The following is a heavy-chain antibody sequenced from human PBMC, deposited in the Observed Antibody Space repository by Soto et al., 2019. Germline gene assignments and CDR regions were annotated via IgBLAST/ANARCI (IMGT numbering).Heavy chain of an antibody. CDR2: IRSKVCGGTT. Sequence: PGGSLRLSCTASGFTFGDYAMSWFRQAPGKGLEWVGFIRSKVCGGTTEYAASVKGRFTISRDDSKSIAYLQMNSLKTEDTAVYYCTSTIFGVVIPGGYYYGMDVWGQGTTVTVSS. J-gene: IGHJ6*02. V-gene: IGHV3-49*03. CDR3: TSTIFGVVIPGGYYYGMDV. D-gene: IGHD3-3*01. CDR1: GFTFGDYA.